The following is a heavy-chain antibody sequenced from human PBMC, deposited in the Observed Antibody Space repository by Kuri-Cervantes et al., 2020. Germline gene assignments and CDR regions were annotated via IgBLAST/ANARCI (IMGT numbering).Heavy chain of an antibody. Sequence: LSLTCAASGFTFSSYWMSWVRQAPGKGLEWVANIKQDGSEKYYVDSVEGRFTIYRDNARNSLYLQVNSLGAEDTAVYYCARDWITLVRGANNWYFDLWGRGTLVTVSS. CDR2: IKQDGSEK. CDR3: ARDWITLVRGANNWYFDL. V-gene: IGHV3-7*01. D-gene: IGHD3-10*01. CDR1: GFTFSSYW. J-gene: IGHJ2*01.